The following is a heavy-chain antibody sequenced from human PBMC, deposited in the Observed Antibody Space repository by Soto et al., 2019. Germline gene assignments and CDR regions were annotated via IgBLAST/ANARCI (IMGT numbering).Heavy chain of an antibody. Sequence: SETLSLTCAVSGGSISSSNWWSWVRQPPGKGLEWIGEIYHSGSTNYNPSLKSRVTISVDKSKNQFSLKLSSVTAADTAVYYCARVADYSNYWFDPWGQGTLVTVSS. V-gene: IGHV4-4*02. CDR1: GGSISSSNW. D-gene: IGHD4-4*01. CDR3: ARVADYSNYWFDP. CDR2: IYHSGST. J-gene: IGHJ5*02.